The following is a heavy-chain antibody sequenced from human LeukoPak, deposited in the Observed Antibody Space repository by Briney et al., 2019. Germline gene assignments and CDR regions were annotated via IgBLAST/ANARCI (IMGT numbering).Heavy chain of an antibody. Sequence: SETLSLTCAVSGASISGSGYYWGWIRQPPGKGLEWIGSIYYSGSPYYNPSLKSRVTISVDTSKKQFSLKLSSVTAADTAVYYCARHVGFITMVRGVINNNWFDPWGQGTLVTVSS. CDR1: GASISGSGYY. V-gene: IGHV4-39*01. J-gene: IGHJ5*02. D-gene: IGHD3-10*01. CDR2: IYYSGSP. CDR3: ARHVGFITMVRGVINNNWFDP.